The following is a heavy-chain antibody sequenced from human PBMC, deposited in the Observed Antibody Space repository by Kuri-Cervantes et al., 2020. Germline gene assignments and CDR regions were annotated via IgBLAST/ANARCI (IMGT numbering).Heavy chain of an antibody. Sequence: ASVKVSCKASGYTLTNYDINWVRQAAGQGLEWMGWMNPKSGDTGYAQKFQGRVTMTGDTSISTAYMDLGSLRSEDTAVYYCASGITGTRNTNWFDPWGQGTLVTVSS. J-gene: IGHJ5*02. V-gene: IGHV1-8*01. CDR3: ASGITGTRNTNWFDP. CDR1: GYTLTNYD. D-gene: IGHD1-20*01. CDR2: MNPKSGDT.